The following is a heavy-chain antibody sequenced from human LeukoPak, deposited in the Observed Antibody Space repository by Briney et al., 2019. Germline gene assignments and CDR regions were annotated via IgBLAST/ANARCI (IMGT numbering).Heavy chain of an antibody. D-gene: IGHD4-23*01. CDR1: GGSISSYY. J-gene: IGHJ4*02. CDR2: IYYRGST. V-gene: IGHV4-59*08. CDR3: ARGGDYGGNSGFDY. Sequence: PSETLSLTCTVSGGSISSYYWSWIRQPPGKGLEWIGYIYYRGSTNYNPSLKSRVTISVDTSKNQFSLKLSSVTAADTAVYYCARGGDYGGNSGFDYWGQGTLVTVSS.